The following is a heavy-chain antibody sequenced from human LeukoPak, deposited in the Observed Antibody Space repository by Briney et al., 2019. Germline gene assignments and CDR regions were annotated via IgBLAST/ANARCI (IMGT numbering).Heavy chain of an antibody. CDR2: IRSKAYGGTT. Sequence: GGSLRLSCTASGFTFGDYAMSWFRQAPGKGLEWVGFIRSKAYGGTTEYAASVKGRFTISRDDSKSIAYLLMNSLKTEDTAVYYCTRDRWQPLLFDYWGQGTLVTVSS. V-gene: IGHV3-49*03. D-gene: IGHD2-21*02. CDR3: TRDRWQPLLFDY. J-gene: IGHJ4*02. CDR1: GFTFGDYA.